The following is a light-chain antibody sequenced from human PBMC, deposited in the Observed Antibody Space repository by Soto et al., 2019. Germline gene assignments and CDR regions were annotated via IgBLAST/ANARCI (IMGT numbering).Light chain of an antibody. CDR2: LEGSGSY. V-gene: IGLV4-60*02. CDR3: ETWDSNTHTV. CDR1: SGHSSYI. Sequence: QPVLTQSSSASASLGSSVKLTCTLSSGHSSYIIAWHQQQPGKAPRYLMKLEGSGSYNKGSGVPDRFSGSSSGADRYLTISNLHFEDEADYYCETWDSNTHTVFGGGTKPTVL. J-gene: IGLJ3*02.